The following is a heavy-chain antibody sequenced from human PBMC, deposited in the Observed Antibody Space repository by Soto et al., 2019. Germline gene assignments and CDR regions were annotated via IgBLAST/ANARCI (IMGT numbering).Heavy chain of an antibody. Sequence: GGSLRLSXAASGLNFEKCSMNWVRQPPGKGPEWLASISPSSTYIRYADSVKGRFTISRDNARNSLSLQMMNLRADDTAIYYCATDTGDIEVVPATTWGQGTLVTVSS. CDR2: ISPSSTYI. CDR1: GLNFEKCS. D-gene: IGHD2-21*01. V-gene: IGHV3-21*04. J-gene: IGHJ4*02. CDR3: ATDTGDIEVVPATT.